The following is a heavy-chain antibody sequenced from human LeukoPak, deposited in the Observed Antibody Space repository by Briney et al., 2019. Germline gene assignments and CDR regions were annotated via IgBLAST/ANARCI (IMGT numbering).Heavy chain of an antibody. Sequence: GGSLRLSCAASGFTFSSYGMHWVRQAPGKGLEWVAVIWYDGSNKYYADSVKGRFTISRDNSKNTLYLQMNSLRAEDTAVYYCVRDLYPYSSPIDYWGQGTLVTVSS. CDR1: GFTFSSYG. CDR2: IWYDGSNK. D-gene: IGHD6-13*01. J-gene: IGHJ4*02. CDR3: VRDLYPYSSPIDY. V-gene: IGHV3-33*01.